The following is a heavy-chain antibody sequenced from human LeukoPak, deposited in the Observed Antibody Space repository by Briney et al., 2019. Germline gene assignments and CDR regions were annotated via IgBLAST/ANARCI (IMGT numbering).Heavy chain of an antibody. V-gene: IGHV1-69*06. D-gene: IGHD7-27*01. Sequence: LVKVSCKASGGTFSSYAISWVRQAPGQGLEWMGGIIPIFGTANYAQKFQGRVTITADKSTSTAYMELSSLRSEDTAVYYCARDGDSEWTGVSAFDIWGQGTMVTVSS. CDR3: ARDGDSEWTGVSAFDI. J-gene: IGHJ3*02. CDR2: IIPIFGTA. CDR1: GGTFSSYA.